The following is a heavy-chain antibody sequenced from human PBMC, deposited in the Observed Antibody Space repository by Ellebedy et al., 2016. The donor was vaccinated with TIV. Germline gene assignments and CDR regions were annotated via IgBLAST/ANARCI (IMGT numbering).Heavy chain of an antibody. CDR1: GGTFSSYA. V-gene: IGHV1-69*04. Sequence: AASVKVSCKASGGTFSSYAISWVRQAPGQGLEWMGRIITLLDKTNLAQKFQGRVTITADKSTSTAYMELSSLRSGDTAVYYCASAMGYCSGGSCYSDNTYGMDVWGPGATVTVSS. J-gene: IGHJ6*02. D-gene: IGHD2-15*01. CDR3: ASAMGYCSGGSCYSDNTYGMDV. CDR2: IITLLDKT.